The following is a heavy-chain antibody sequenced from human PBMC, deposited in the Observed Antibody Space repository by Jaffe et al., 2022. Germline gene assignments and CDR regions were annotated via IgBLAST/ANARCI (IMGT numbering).Heavy chain of an antibody. CDR1: GYTFTGYY. V-gene: IGHV1-2*02. D-gene: IGHD2-15*01. CDR2: INPNSGGT. CDR3: ARDPPDDCSGGSCAKFDY. J-gene: IGHJ4*02. Sequence: QVQLVQSGAEVKKPGASVKVSCKASGYTFTGYYMHWVRQAPGQGLEWMGWINPNSGGTNYAQKFQGRVTMTRDTSISTAYMELSRLRSDDTAVYYCARDPPDDCSGGSCAKFDYWGQGTLVTVSS.